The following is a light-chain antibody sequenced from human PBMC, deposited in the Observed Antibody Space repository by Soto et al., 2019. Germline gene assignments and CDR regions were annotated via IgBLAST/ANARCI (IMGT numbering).Light chain of an antibody. J-gene: IGLJ1*01. CDR3: SSYGSTSTRYV. V-gene: IGLV2-14*01. Sequence: QSALTQPASVSGSPGQSITISCTGTSSDVDGYNYVSWYQQHPGKAPKLMIYEVSNRPSGVSNRFSGSKSGNTASLTISGLQAEDEADYFCSSYGSTSTRYVFGTGTKLTVL. CDR2: EVS. CDR1: SSDVDGYNY.